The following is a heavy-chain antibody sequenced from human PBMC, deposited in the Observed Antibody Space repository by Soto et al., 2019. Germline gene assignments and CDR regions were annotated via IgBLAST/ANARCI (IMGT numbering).Heavy chain of an antibody. CDR3: ARDAGATLYYGMDV. J-gene: IGHJ6*02. Sequence: GGSLRLSCAASGFTFSSYAMHWVRQAPGKGLEWVAVISYDGSNKYYADSVKGRFTISRDNSKNTLYLQMNSLRAEDTAVYYCARDAGATLYYGMDVWRQGTTVTVSS. CDR2: ISYDGSNK. V-gene: IGHV3-30-3*01. CDR1: GFTFSSYA.